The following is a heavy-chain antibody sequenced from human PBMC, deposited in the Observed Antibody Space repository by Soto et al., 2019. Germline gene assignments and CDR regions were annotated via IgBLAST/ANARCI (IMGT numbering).Heavy chain of an antibody. CDR2: ISYDGSNK. V-gene: IGHV3-30*18. D-gene: IGHD5-18*01. CDR1: GFTFSSYG. Sequence: GGSLRLSCAASGFTFSSYGMHWVRQAPGKGLEWVAVISYDGSNKYYADSVKGRFTISRDNSKNTLYLQMNSLRAEDTAVYYCAKDKTSLEKYSYGPFDYWGQGTLVTVSS. J-gene: IGHJ4*02. CDR3: AKDKTSLEKYSYGPFDY.